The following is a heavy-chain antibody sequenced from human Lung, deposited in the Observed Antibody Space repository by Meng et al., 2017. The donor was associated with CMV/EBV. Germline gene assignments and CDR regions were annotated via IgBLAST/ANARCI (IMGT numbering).Heavy chain of an antibody. D-gene: IGHD3-3*01. J-gene: IGHJ6*02. CDR1: GFTFSSSA. CDR2: VSYDGSHK. CDR3: ARGIKEWSYFYYHAMDV. Sequence: GGSXRLXCAASGFTFSSSAMHWVRQAPGKGLEWVAVVSYDGSHKYYADSVKGRFTISRDNSKNSLYLQMNSLRPEDTAVYYCARGIKEWSYFYYHAMDVWGQGXTVTVSS. V-gene: IGHV3-30*04.